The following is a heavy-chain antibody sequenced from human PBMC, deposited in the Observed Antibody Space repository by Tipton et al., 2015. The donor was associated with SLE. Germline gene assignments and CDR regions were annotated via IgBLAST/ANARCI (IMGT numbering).Heavy chain of an antibody. Sequence: TLSLTCTVSGGSISSGSYYWSWIRQPAGKGLEWIGHIYTSGSTNYNPSLKSRVTISVDTSKNQFSLKLSSVTAADTAVYYCARSLDYGGNSFDYWGQGTLVTVSS. CDR3: ARSLDYGGNSFDY. D-gene: IGHD4-23*01. J-gene: IGHJ4*02. CDR1: GGSISSGSYY. V-gene: IGHV4-61*09. CDR2: IYTSGST.